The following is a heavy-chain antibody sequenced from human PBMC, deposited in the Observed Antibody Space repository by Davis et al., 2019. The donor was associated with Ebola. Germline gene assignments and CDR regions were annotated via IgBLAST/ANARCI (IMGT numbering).Heavy chain of an antibody. J-gene: IGHJ6*02. V-gene: IGHV4-30-2*01. Sequence: MPSETLSLTCAVSGGSISSGGYSWSWIRQPPGKGLEWIGYIYHSGSTYYNPSLKNRVTISVDRSKNQFSLKLSSVTAADTAVYYCARVRSGYPHYYYGMDVWGQGTTVTVSS. D-gene: IGHD3-22*01. CDR1: GGSISSGGYS. CDR3: ARVRSGYPHYYYGMDV. CDR2: IYHSGST.